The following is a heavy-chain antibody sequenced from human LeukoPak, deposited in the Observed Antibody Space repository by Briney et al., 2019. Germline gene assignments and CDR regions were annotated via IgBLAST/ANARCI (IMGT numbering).Heavy chain of an antibody. CDR1: GYTFTSYG. D-gene: IGHD6-19*01. J-gene: IGHJ3*02. V-gene: IGHV1-18*01. CDR2: ISAYNGNT. CDR3: ARDSYSSGWYDAFDI. Sequence: ASVKVSCKASGYTFTSYGISLVRQAPGQGLEWMGWISAYNGNTNYAQKLQGRVTMTTDTSTSTAYMELRSLRSDDTAVYYCARDSYSSGWYDAFDIWGQGTMVTVSS.